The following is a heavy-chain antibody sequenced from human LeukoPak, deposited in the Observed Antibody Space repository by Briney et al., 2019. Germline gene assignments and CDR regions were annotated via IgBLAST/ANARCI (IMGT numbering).Heavy chain of an antibody. D-gene: IGHD2-8*01. CDR2: IYYSGST. CDR3: TRSTNLEAFDI. Sequence: SETLSLTCTVSGGSVSSGTYYWSWIRQPPGKGLEWIGYIYYSGSTNYKPSLKSRVTISVDTSKNQCSLKLSSVTTADTAVYYCTRSTNLEAFDIWGQGTMVTVSS. CDR1: GGSVSSGTYY. J-gene: IGHJ3*02. V-gene: IGHV4-61*01.